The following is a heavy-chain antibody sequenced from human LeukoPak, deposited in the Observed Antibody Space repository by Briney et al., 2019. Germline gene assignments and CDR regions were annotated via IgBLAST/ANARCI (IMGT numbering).Heavy chain of an antibody. CDR3: ARGSGAAAGAFDY. Sequence: PGVSLRLSCAASGFTFRSYGMHWVRQAPGKGLEWVAIVWYDGNNRYYADSVKGRFTVSRDNSKDTVSLQLNSLRAEDTAVYYCARGSGAAAGAFDYWGQGTLVTVPS. CDR1: GFTFRSYG. CDR2: VWYDGNNR. D-gene: IGHD6-13*01. V-gene: IGHV3-33*01. J-gene: IGHJ4*02.